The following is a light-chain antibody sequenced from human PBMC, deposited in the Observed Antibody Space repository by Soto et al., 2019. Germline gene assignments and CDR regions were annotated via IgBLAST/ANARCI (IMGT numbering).Light chain of an antibody. V-gene: IGKV1-39*01. J-gene: IGKJ2*01. CDR3: QQTYSTPYT. CDR2: AAS. Sequence: DIQMTQSPSSLSASVGDRVTITCRASQSISSYLNWYQQKPGKAPNLLIYAASSLQSGVPSRFSGSGSATDFTLTIRSLQPVAFAMYFCQQTYSTPYTFGQGTQLDIK. CDR1: QSISSY.